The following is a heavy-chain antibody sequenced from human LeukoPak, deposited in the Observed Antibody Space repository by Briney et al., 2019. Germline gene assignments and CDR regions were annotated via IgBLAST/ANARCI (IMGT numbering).Heavy chain of an antibody. D-gene: IGHD2-15*01. Sequence: SETLSLTCAVYGGSFSGSYWSWIRQPPGKWREWIGEINHSGSTNYNPSLKSRVTISVDTSKNQFSLKLSSVTAADTAVYYCASTPAAGAFDIWGQGTMVTVSS. CDR1: GGSFSGSY. CDR3: ASTPAAGAFDI. V-gene: IGHV4-34*01. J-gene: IGHJ3*02. CDR2: INHSGST.